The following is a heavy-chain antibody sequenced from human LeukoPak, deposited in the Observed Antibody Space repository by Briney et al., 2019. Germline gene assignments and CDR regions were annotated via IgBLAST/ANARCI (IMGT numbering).Heavy chain of an antibody. V-gene: IGHV3-48*03. Sequence: GGSLRLSCAASGFTFSSYEMNWVRQAPGKGLEWVSYISSSGSTIYYADSVKGRFTISRDNAKNSLYLQMNSLRAEDTAVYYCARVHAVAGTFDYWGQRTLVTVSS. CDR1: GFTFSSYE. CDR3: ARVHAVAGTFDY. D-gene: IGHD6-19*01. J-gene: IGHJ4*02. CDR2: ISSSGSTI.